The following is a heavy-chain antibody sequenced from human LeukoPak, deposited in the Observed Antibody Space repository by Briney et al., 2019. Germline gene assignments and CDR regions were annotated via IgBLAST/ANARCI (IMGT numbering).Heavy chain of an antibody. J-gene: IGHJ3*02. CDR2: IKQDGSGE. CDR3: ARDTDCDGDCYWGAFDI. Sequence: GGSLRLSCVASGFTLSRYYMSWVRQAPGKGLEWVASIKQDGSGEYVDSVRGQFTISRDNAQNSMYLQVNSLRAEDTAAYYCARDTDCDGDCYWGAFDIWGQGTVVAVSS. D-gene: IGHD2-21*01. CDR1: GFTLSRYY. V-gene: IGHV3-7*01.